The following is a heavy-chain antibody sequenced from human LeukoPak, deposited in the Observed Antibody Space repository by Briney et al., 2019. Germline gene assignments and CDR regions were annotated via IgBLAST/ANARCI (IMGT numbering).Heavy chain of an antibody. CDR1: RFTPTSNY. CDR3: ARESSGGQDY. V-gene: IGHV3-53*01. J-gene: IGHJ4*02. CDR2: IYSGGST. D-gene: IGHD4-23*01. Sequence: GRSLRPSCALSRFTPTSNYTSWVRQAPEKGMGWVSVIYSGGSTNYAASVKGRFTISRDNSKNPLYLQMNSVSAADTAVYYCARESSGGQDYWGQGNLVTVSS.